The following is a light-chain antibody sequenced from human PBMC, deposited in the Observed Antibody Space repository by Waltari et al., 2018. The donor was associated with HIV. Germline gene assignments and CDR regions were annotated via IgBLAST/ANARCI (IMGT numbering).Light chain of an antibody. V-gene: IGLV2-14*01. CDR1: SSDVGGYNH. CDR2: ELS. Sequence: QSALPPPASVSGSPGQSLTISCTGPSSDVGGYNHLSWYQQHPAKAPNVILYELSNPPSGVSNRFSGSKSGNTASLTISGLQAEDEADYYCTSYTTINTYVFGTGTKVTVL. J-gene: IGLJ1*01. CDR3: TSYTTINTYV.